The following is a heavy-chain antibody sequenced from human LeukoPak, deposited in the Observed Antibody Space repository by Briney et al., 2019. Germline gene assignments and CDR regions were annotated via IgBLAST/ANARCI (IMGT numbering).Heavy chain of an antibody. D-gene: IGHD6-13*01. CDR1: GFTVSSNY. Sequence: GGSLRLSCAASGFTVSSNYMSWVRQAPGKGLEWVSVIYSGGSTYYADSVKGRFTISRDNSKNTLYLQMNSLRAEDTAVYYRARLAYSSSWYAGGDFDYWGQGTLVTVSS. CDR3: ARLAYSSSWYAGGDFDY. V-gene: IGHV3-53*01. J-gene: IGHJ4*02. CDR2: IYSGGST.